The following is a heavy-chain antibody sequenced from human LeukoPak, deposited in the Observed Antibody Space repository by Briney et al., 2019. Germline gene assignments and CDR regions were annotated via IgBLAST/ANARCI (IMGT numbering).Heavy chain of an antibody. D-gene: IGHD4-17*01. J-gene: IGHJ5*02. Sequence: SETLSLTCSVSGYSISSGYYWGWIRPAPGKGLEWIGNLYHSGSTYYSPSLKSRVTMSIDTSKNQFSLKLSSVTAADTAVYYCARSGRRGLLGTTVTSMRWFDPWGQGTLVIVSS. CDR2: LYHSGST. CDR1: GYSISSGYY. V-gene: IGHV4-38-2*02. CDR3: ARSGRRGLLGTTVTSMRWFDP.